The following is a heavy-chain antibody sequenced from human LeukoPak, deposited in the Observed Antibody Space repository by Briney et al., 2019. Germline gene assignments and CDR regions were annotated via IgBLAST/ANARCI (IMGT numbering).Heavy chain of an antibody. J-gene: IGHJ4*02. Sequence: ASVKVSCKASGYTFTSYYVHWVRQAPGQGLEWMGWMNPNSGGTNSAQKFQGRVTMTRDTSISTAYMELSSLRSDDTAVYYCARGYYSDSSGYYPIWGQGTLVTVSS. CDR1: GYTFTSYY. CDR3: ARGYYSDSSGYYPI. V-gene: IGHV1-2*02. CDR2: MNPNSGGT. D-gene: IGHD3-22*01.